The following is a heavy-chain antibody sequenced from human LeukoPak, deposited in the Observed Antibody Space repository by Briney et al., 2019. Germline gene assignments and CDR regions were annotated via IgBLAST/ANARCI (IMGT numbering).Heavy chain of an antibody. D-gene: IGHD3-3*01. CDR1: GYTFTSYY. Sequence: ASVKVSCKASGYTFTSYYIHWVRQAPGQGLEWMGIINPSGGSTSYAQKFQGRVTMTRDTSTSTVYMELSSLRSEDTAVYYCARGHREVRFLEWLSISPYYYYGMDVWGQGTTVTVSS. CDR2: INPSGGST. CDR3: ARGHREVRFLEWLSISPYYYYGMDV. V-gene: IGHV1-46*01. J-gene: IGHJ6*02.